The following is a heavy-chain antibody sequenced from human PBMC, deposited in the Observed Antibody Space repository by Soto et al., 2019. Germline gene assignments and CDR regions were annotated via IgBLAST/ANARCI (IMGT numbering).Heavy chain of an antibody. D-gene: IGHD3-22*01. CDR3: ARDGDYYDSSGYSRFDP. CDR1: GFTFSDYY. J-gene: IGHJ5*02. CDR2: ISSSSSYT. V-gene: IGHV3-11*05. Sequence: GGSLRLSCAASGFTFSDYYMSWIRQAPGKGLEWVSCISSSSSYTNYADSVKGRFTISRDNAKNSLYLQMNSLRAEDTAVYYCARDGDYYDSSGYSRFDPWGQGTLVTVSS.